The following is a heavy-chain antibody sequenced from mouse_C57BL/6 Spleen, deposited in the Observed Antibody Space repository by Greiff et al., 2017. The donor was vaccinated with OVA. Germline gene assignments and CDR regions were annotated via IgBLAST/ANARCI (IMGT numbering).Heavy chain of an antibody. CDR2: INSDGGST. J-gene: IGHJ4*01. CDR3: ARRGLGGARDY. D-gene: IGHD4-1*01. V-gene: IGHV5-2*01. Sequence: EVKVVESGGGLVQPGESLKLSCESNEYEFPSHDMSWVRKTPEKRLELVAAINSDGGSTYYPDTMERRFIISRDNTKKAQYRQMSSLRSEDTALYYCARRGLGGARDYWGQGTSVTVSS. CDR1: EYEFPSHD.